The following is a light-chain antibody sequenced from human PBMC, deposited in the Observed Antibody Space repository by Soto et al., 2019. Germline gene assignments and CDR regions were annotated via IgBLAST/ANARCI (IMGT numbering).Light chain of an antibody. V-gene: IGLV2-14*01. J-gene: IGLJ3*02. CDR2: EVR. Sequence: QSALTQPASVSGSPGQSITISCTGTSSDVGRYNYVSWYQQHPGKAPKLMIYEVRNRPSGVSSLFSGYKSGNTASLTISGLQAEDEAEYYCNSYTSSTTWVFGGGTQLTVL. CDR1: SSDVGRYNY. CDR3: NSYTSSTTWV.